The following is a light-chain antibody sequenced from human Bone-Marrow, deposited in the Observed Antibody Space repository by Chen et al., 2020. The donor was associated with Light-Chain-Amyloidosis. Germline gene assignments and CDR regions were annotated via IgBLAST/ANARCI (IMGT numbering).Light chain of an antibody. CDR3: CSYAGSDTRV. CDR2: DIR. J-gene: IGLJ1*01. V-gene: IGLV2-11*01. Sequence: QSALTQPRSVSGSPGQSVPIPCTGTSSDVGAYNYLSWYQQHPGKAPKLIIYDIRGRPSGVPDRVSCSKSGNTASLTISGLQAEEEADYYCCSYAGSDTRVFGTGTKVTVL. CDR1: SSDVGAYNY.